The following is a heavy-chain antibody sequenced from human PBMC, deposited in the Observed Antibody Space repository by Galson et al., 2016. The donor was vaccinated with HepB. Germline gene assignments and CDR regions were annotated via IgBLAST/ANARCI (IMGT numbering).Heavy chain of an antibody. J-gene: IGHJ6*02. D-gene: IGHD4/OR15-4a*01. CDR1: GGSISSGDYY. V-gene: IGHV4-31*03. CDR2: IYYYGST. Sequence: TLSLTCTVSGGSISSGDYYWSWIRQHPGKGPEWIGYIYYYGSTYYSPSLRSRVTLSVDTSKNQFSLKLISVTAADTAVYYCAREESAGRDYYHAVDVWGQGTTVTVSS. CDR3: AREESAGRDYYHAVDV.